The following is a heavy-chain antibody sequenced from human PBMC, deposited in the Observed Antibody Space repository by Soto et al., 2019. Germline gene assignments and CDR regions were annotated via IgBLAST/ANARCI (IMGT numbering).Heavy chain of an antibody. J-gene: IGHJ4*02. D-gene: IGHD3-10*01. Sequence: EVQLLESGGGLVQPGGSLRLSCAASGFTFSTYAMSWVRQAPGKGLEWVSGMSGSGGSTYYADSVKGRFTISRDNSKNTLYLQMNSLRAEYTAVYYCMNLYSYGSGSYYKWGQGTLVTVSS. CDR2: MSGSGGST. V-gene: IGHV3-23*01. CDR1: GFTFSTYA. CDR3: MNLYSYGSGSYYK.